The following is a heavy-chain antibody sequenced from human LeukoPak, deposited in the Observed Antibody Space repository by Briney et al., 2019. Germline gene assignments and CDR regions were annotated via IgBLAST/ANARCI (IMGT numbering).Heavy chain of an antibody. V-gene: IGHV4-34*01. Sequence: KPSETLSLTCAVYGGSFSGYYWSWIRQPPGKGLEWIGEINHSGSTNYNPSLKSQVTISVDTSKNQLSLKLSSVTAADTAVYYCAREPSITMVRGVIITPDGMDVWGQGTTVTVSS. J-gene: IGHJ6*02. CDR2: INHSGST. CDR1: GGSFSGYY. D-gene: IGHD3-10*01. CDR3: AREPSITMVRGVIITPDGMDV.